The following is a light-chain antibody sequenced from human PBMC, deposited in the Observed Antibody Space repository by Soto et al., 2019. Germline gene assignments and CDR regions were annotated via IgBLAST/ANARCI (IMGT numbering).Light chain of an antibody. J-gene: IGKJ5*01. CDR1: QNVRSN. Sequence: EIVMTQSPATLSVSPGERATLSCRASQNVRSNLDWYQQKPGQAPRLLIYGASTRATGIPARFSGRGSGTEFILTISSLQSEDFEVYYCQQRSNWPITFGQGTRLEIK. V-gene: IGKV3-15*01. CDR3: QQRSNWPIT. CDR2: GAS.